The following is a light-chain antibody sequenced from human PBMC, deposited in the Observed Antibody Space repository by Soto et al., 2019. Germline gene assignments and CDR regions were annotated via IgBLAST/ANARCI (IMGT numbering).Light chain of an antibody. CDR2: GAS. CDR3: QQYNSWVT. J-gene: IGKJ4*01. Sequence: EIVLTQSPGTLSLSPGESGTLSCRAGQSISTTLVWYQQKPGQAPRLLIYGASTRATGVPARFSGSGSGTEFTLTISSLQSEDFAVYYCQQYNSWVTFGGGTKVDIK. CDR1: QSISTT. V-gene: IGKV3-15*01.